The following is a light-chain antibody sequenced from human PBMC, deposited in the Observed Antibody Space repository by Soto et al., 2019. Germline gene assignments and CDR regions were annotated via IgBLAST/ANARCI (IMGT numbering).Light chain of an antibody. J-gene: IGKJ4*01. V-gene: IGKV1-39*01. CDR3: QQTYNSPRT. Sequence: IQLTQSPSSLSASVGDSVTITCRASQGISSFLAWYQQKPGKAPKLLIYAASSLQRGVPSRFSASGSGTDFSLTISSLQPEDFATYYCQQTYNSPRTFGGVTKVEIK. CDR2: AAS. CDR1: QGISSF.